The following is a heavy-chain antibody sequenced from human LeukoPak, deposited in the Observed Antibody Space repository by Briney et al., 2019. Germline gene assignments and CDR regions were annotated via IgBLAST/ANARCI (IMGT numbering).Heavy chain of an antibody. CDR2: ISAYNGNT. CDR3: AKAAPYYDGSGYFDY. J-gene: IGHJ4*02. CDR1: GYTFTSYG. V-gene: IGHV1-18*01. D-gene: IGHD3-22*01. Sequence: ASVKVSCKASGYTFTSYGISWVRQAPGQGLEWMGWISAYNGNTNYAQKLQGRVTMTTDTSTSTAYMELRSLRSDDTAVYYCAKAAPYYDGSGYFDYWGQGTLVTVSS.